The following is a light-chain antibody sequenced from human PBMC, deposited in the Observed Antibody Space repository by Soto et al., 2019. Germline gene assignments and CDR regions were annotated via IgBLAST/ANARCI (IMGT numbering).Light chain of an antibody. CDR2: DAS. J-gene: IGKJ1*01. CDR3: QQRSSWPRT. CDR1: QSISSD. Sequence: EIVLTQSAATLSLSPGERATLSCRASQSISSDLAWYQQKPGQAPRLFIYDASNRVTGIPARFRGSGSGTDFTLTISTLEPEDFAVYYCQQRSSWPRTFGQGTKVDIK. V-gene: IGKV3-11*01.